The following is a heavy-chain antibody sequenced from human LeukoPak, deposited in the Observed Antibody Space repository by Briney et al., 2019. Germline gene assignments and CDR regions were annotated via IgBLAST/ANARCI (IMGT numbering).Heavy chain of an antibody. D-gene: IGHD2-15*01. Sequence: PGGSLRLSCAVSGFTFSSYWMNWARQAPGKGLEWVANIKEDGSEKYYVDSVKGRFTISRDNAKNSLYLQMNSLRAEDTAVYYCARVDSGYSHYMDLWGKGTTVTVSS. CDR3: ARVDSGYSHYMDL. V-gene: IGHV3-7*01. CDR1: GFTFSSYW. CDR2: IKEDGSEK. J-gene: IGHJ6*03.